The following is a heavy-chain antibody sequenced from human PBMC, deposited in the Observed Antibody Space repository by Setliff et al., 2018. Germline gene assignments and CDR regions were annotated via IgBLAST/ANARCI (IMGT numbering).Heavy chain of an antibody. CDR3: ARDGVFYAMDV. CDR1: GFSFSYYY. D-gene: IGHD3-10*01. Sequence: GSLRLSCAASGFSFSYYYMSWVRQAPGKGLEWLSKISGDGITIYYADSVRGRFTISRDNAKGSLYLQMNSLRAEDTALYYCARDGVFYAMDVWGRGTTVTVSS. J-gene: IGHJ6*02. V-gene: IGHV3-11*04. CDR2: ISGDGITI.